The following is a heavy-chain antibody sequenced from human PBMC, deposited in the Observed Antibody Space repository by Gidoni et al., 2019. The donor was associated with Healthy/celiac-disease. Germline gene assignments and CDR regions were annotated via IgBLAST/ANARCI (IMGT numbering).Heavy chain of an antibody. CDR2: IIPIFGTA. V-gene: IGHV1-69*06. D-gene: IGHD3-10*01. Sequence: QVQLVQSGAEVKKPGSSVKVSCKASGGTFSSYAISWVRQAPGQGLEWMGGIIPIFGTANYAQKFQGRVTITADKSTSTAYMELSSLRSEDTAVYYCALNSSYYYGSGSYYSYYYYYGMDVWGQGTTVTVSS. CDR1: GGTFSSYA. CDR3: ALNSSYYYGSGSYYSYYYYYGMDV. J-gene: IGHJ6*02.